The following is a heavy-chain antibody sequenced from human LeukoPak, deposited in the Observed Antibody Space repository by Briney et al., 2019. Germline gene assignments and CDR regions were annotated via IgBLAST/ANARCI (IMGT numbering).Heavy chain of an antibody. CDR1: GFTYSDYA. J-gene: IGHJ4*02. V-gene: IGHV3-23*01. CDR2: MSGSGGTT. Sequence: GGSLRLSCAASGFTYSDYAMSWVRRAPGKGLKWVSIMSGSGGTTYYARSVKGRFTISRDNSRNTLFLQMNSLRAEDTAVYYCARDPAKFWSGHDYWGQGTLVTVSS. CDR3: ARDPAKFWSGHDY. D-gene: IGHD3-3*01.